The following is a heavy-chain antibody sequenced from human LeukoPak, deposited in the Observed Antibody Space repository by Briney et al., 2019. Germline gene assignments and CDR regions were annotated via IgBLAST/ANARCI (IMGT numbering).Heavy chain of an antibody. D-gene: IGHD6-19*01. CDR3: ARVTGIAVAGTYY. CDR1: GGSISSSSYY. V-gene: IGHV4-39*01. Sequence: SETLSLTCTVSGGSISSSSYYWGWIRQPPGKGLEWVGSIYYSGSTYYNPSLKSRVTISVDTSKNQFSLKLSSVTAADTAVYYCARVTGIAVAGTYYWGQGTLVTVSS. CDR2: IYYSGST. J-gene: IGHJ4*02.